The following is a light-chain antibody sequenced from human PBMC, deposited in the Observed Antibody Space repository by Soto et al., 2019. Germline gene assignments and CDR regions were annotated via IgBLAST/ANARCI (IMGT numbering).Light chain of an antibody. J-gene: IGKJ1*01. CDR2: AAS. CDR1: HGISSY. CDR3: QQHDNLPRP. V-gene: IGKV1D-8*01. Sequence: IWMTHSPSLVSASTEDRVTISCRMSHGISSYLAGYQQKPGKAPELLIYAASTLQSGVPSRFSGSGSGTDFTLTISCLQSEDFAVYYCQQHDNLPRPFGQGSKV.